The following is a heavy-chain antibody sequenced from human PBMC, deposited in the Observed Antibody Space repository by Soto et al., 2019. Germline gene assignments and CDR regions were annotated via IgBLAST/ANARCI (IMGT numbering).Heavy chain of an antibody. Sequence: ASVKVSCKASGYTFTNYAIHWVRQAPGQRLEWMGWINGGNGNTKYSQKFQGRVTITRDTSARTAYMELSSLRSEDTAVYHCVREQTNWKYLDYWGQGTLVTVSS. D-gene: IGHD1-1*01. J-gene: IGHJ4*02. CDR2: INGGNGNT. CDR1: GYTFTNYA. V-gene: IGHV1-3*01. CDR3: VREQTNWKYLDY.